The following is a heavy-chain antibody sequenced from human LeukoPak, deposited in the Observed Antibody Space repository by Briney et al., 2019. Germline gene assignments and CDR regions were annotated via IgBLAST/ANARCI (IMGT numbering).Heavy chain of an antibody. J-gene: IGHJ5*02. V-gene: IGHV1-2*02. CDR1: GYTFTGDF. Sequence: GASVKVSSKASGYTFTGDFMHWVRQAPGQGLEWMGWINPNSGGTNYAQKFQGRVTMTRDTSISTAYMELSRLTSDDTAVYYCARDDTSGSNYWFDPWGQGTLVTVSS. CDR2: INPNSGGT. D-gene: IGHD1-26*01. CDR3: ARDDTSGSNYWFDP.